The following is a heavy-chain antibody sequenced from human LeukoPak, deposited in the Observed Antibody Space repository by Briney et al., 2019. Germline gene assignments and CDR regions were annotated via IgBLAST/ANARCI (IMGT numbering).Heavy chain of an antibody. CDR3: AREYCISSSCYGADY. Sequence: ASVKVSCKASGYNLNSHGISWVRQAPGQGLEWMGWISAYNGNTKHAQKLQGRVTMTTDTSTSTAYMELRSLRSDDTAVYYCAREYCISSSCYGADYWGQGTLVTVSS. CDR2: ISAYNGNT. V-gene: IGHV1-18*01. CDR1: GYNLNSHG. D-gene: IGHD2-2*01. J-gene: IGHJ4*02.